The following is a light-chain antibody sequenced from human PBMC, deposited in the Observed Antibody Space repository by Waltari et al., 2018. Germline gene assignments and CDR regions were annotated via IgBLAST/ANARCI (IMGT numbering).Light chain of an antibody. CDR3: QQYYTTPWT. Sequence: DIVMTQSPDSLAVSLGERDTINCKSSQNALHSSGNNYYLAWYQQKPRQPPRLLIYWASTRQSGVPDRFSGSGSGTDFTLTISSLQAEDVAVYFCQQYYTTPWTFGQGTKVELK. V-gene: IGKV4-1*01. CDR2: WAS. J-gene: IGKJ1*01. CDR1: QNALHSSGNNYY.